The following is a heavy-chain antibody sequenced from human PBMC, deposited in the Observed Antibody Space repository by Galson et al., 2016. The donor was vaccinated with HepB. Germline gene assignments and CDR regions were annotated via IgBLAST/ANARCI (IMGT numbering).Heavy chain of an antibody. CDR3: AKVRSYSNGFYYFDD. CDR2: ISGSGGIT. Sequence: SLRLSCAASGFSVSGHAMSWVRQGPGKGLDWVSGISGSGGITYYGDSVKGRFTISRDDSKNTLSLQMNSLRAEDTAVYYCAKVRSYSNGFYYFDDWGRGTLVTVSS. J-gene: IGHJ4*02. CDR1: GFSVSGHA. D-gene: IGHD6-19*01. V-gene: IGHV3-23*01.